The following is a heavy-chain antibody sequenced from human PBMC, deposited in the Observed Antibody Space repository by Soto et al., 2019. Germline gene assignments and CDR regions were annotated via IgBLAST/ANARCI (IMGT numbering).Heavy chain of an antibody. D-gene: IGHD6-13*01. J-gene: IGHJ4*02. CDR3: ARGPPIYSSSWTKASDY. CDR2: MNPNSGNT. Sequence: SVKVSCKASGYTFTSYDINWVRQATGQGLEWMGWMNPNSGNTGYAQKFQGRVTMTRNTSISTAYMELSSLRSEDTAVYYCARGPPIYSSSWTKASDYWGQGTLVTVSS. V-gene: IGHV1-8*01. CDR1: GYTFTSYD.